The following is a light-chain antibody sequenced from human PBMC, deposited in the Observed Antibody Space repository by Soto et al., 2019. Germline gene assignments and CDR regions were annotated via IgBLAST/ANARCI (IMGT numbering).Light chain of an antibody. Sequence: EIVLTQSPATLSLSPGERATLSCGASQSVRSNYVAWYQQKPGLAPRLLIYDASSRATGIPDRFSGSGSGTDFTLAISRLEPEDSAVYYCQQYGSSQTFGPGTKVDIK. J-gene: IGKJ3*01. CDR1: QSVRSNY. CDR2: DAS. CDR3: QQYGSSQT. V-gene: IGKV3D-20*01.